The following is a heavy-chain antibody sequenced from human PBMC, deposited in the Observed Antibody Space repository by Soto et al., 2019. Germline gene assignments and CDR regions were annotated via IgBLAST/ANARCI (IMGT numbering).Heavy chain of an antibody. V-gene: IGHV4-39*01. CDR2: IYYSGST. D-gene: IGHD6-6*01. J-gene: IGHJ4*02. Sequence: QLQLQESGPGLVKPSETLSLTCTVSGGSISSSSYYWGWIRQPPGKGLEWIGSIYYSGSTYYNPSLKSRVTISVDTSKNQFSLKLSSVTAADTAVYYCASSTRYSSSSLLDYWGQGTLVTVSS. CDR1: GGSISSSSYY. CDR3: ASSTRYSSSSLLDY.